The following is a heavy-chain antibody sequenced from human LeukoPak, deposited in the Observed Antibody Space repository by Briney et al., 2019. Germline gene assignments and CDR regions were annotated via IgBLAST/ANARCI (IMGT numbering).Heavy chain of an antibody. CDR3: TRAYTQLGFDP. D-gene: IGHD2-2*01. J-gene: IGHJ5*02. Sequence: GGSLRLSCTASGFTFGDYAISWFRQAPGKGLEWVGFIRSKAYGGTTEYAASVKGRFTISRDDSKSIAYLQMNSLKTEDTAAYYCTRAYTQLGFDPWGQGTLVTVSS. CDR2: IRSKAYGGTT. CDR1: GFTFGDYA. V-gene: IGHV3-49*03.